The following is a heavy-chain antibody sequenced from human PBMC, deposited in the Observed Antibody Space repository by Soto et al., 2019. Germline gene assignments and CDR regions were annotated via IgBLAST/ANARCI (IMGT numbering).Heavy chain of an antibody. Sequence: PSETLSLTCTVSGVSITSKNDCWGWIRQPPGKGLEWIGSISYSGNAYYNPSLKSRLTISVDTSQNHFSLMLTSVTAADTAIYYCARITMISYFDPWGQGTLVTVSS. CDR3: ARITMISYFDP. V-gene: IGHV4-39*02. D-gene: IGHD3-16*01. J-gene: IGHJ5*02. CDR2: ISYSGNA. CDR1: GVSITSKNDC.